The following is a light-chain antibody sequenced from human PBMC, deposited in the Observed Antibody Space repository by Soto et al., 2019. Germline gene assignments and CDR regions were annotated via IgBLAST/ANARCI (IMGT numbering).Light chain of an antibody. V-gene: IGKV3-15*01. CDR3: QTYNDWPFA. CDR2: GAS. Sequence: EIVITQSPATLSVSPGETVTLSCRASESLSSFLAWYQQKPGQAPRLLIYGASTKATGVPARFSGSGSATDFTLTISGLQSEDFAVYYCQTYNDWPFAFGQGTKMEV. J-gene: IGKJ2*01. CDR1: ESLSSF.